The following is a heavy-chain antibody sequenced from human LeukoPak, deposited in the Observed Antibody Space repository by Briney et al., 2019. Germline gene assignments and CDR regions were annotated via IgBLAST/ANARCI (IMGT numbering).Heavy chain of an antibody. CDR2: IYYSGST. CDR1: GGSISGYY. J-gene: IGHJ6*02. V-gene: IGHV4-59*01. Sequence: SETLSLTCTVSGGSISGYYWSWIRQPPGKGLEWIGYIYYSGSTNYNPSLRSRVTISVDTSKNQFSLKLSSVTAADTAVYYCARDPEGEPPTYYYGMDVWGQGTTVTVSS. D-gene: IGHD1-14*01. CDR3: ARDPEGEPPTYYYGMDV.